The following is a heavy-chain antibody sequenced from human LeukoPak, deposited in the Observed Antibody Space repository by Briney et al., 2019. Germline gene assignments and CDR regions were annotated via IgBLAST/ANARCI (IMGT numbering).Heavy chain of an antibody. CDR3: ARGSSSYNWCFDL. CDR1: GFTFSSYE. CDR2: ISSSGGTI. Sequence: GGSLRLSCAASGFTFSSYEMNWVRQAPGKGLEWISYISSSGGTIYYADSVKGRFTISGDNAKNSLYLQMNSLRAEDTAVYYCARGSSSYNWCFDLWGRGTLVTVSS. J-gene: IGHJ2*01. V-gene: IGHV3-48*03. D-gene: IGHD6-13*01.